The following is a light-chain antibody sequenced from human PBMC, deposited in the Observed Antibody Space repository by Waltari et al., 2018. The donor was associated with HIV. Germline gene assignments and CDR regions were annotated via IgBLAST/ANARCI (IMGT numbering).Light chain of an antibody. V-gene: IGLV3-1*01. J-gene: IGLJ2*01. CDR1: KLGNKN. CDR3: QTWDSFIVV. Sequence: SYELTQPPSVSVSPGQTASITCSGDKLGNKNVCWSQQKSGQSPVLVIYQDRRRPSGIPRRFSGSNSGNTATLTISGTQAVDEADYYCQTWDSFIVVFAGGTRLTVL. CDR2: QDR.